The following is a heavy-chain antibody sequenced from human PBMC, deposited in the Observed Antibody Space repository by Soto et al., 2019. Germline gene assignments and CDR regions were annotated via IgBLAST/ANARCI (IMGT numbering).Heavy chain of an antibody. J-gene: IGHJ3*02. CDR1: GYTFTGYF. V-gene: IGHV1-2*02. Sequence: QVQLVQSGAEVKKPGASVKVSCKTSGYTFTGYFIHWVRQAPGQGLEWMGWINPNSGGTNYVQKLQGRVTMTTDTSTSTAYMELRSLRSDDTAVYYCARSEGGYSGYDQAWMSAFDIWGQGTMVTVSS. D-gene: IGHD5-12*01. CDR3: ARSEGGYSGYDQAWMSAFDI. CDR2: INPNSGGT.